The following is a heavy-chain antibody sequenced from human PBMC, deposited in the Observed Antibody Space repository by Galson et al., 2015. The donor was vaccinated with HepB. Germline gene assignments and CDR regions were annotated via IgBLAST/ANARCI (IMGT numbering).Heavy chain of an antibody. V-gene: IGHV3-23*01. J-gene: IGHJ6*02. D-gene: IGHD2-15*01. CDR2: ISGSGGST. CDR1: GFTFSSYA. CDR3: AKDIRVVAATLDYYYYYGMDV. Sequence: SLRLSCAASGFTFSSYAMSWVRQAPGKGLEWVSAISGSGGSTYYADSVKGRFTISRDNSKNTLYLQMNSLRAEDTAVYYCAKDIRVVAATLDYYYYYGMDVWGRGTTVTVSS.